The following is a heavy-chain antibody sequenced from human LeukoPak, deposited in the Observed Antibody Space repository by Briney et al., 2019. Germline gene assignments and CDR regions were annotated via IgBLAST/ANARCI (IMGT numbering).Heavy chain of an antibody. V-gene: IGHV3-30*04. Sequence: GGSLRLSCAASGFTFSSYAMHWVRQAPGRGLEWVTVISKDGSDIYYADSVKGRFTVSRDNSKNTLFLQMNSLRSDDTAVYYCARIGGAAGTGGIDYWGQGTQVTVSS. J-gene: IGHJ4*02. CDR3: ARIGGAAGTGGIDY. CDR2: ISKDGSDI. D-gene: IGHD6-13*01. CDR1: GFTFSSYA.